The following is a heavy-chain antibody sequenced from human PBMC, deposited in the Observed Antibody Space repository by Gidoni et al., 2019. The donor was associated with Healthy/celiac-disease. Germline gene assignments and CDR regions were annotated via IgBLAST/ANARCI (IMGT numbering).Heavy chain of an antibody. D-gene: IGHD6-25*01. CDR3: ARDQGYSSGDYYYYYGMDV. V-gene: IGHV4-59*01. J-gene: IGHJ6*02. Sequence: QVQLQESGPGLVKPSETLSLTCTVPGGPISSYYWSWIRQPPGKGLEWIGYIYYSGSTNYNPSLKSRVTISVDTSKNQFSLKLSSVTAADTAVYYCARDQGYSSGDYYYYYGMDVWGQGTTVTVSS. CDR2: IYYSGST. CDR1: GGPISSYY.